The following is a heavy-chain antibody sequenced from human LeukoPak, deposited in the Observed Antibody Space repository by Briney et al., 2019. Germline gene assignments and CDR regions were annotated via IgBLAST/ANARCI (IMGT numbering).Heavy chain of an antibody. CDR2: ISISSTYT. Sequence: GGSLRLSCAASGFTLNDYYLTWIRQAPGKGLEWISYISISSTYTHYADSVKGRFTISRDNSKNTLYLQMNSLRAEDTAVYYCARDALIDYSRPFDIWGQGTMVTVSS. CDR1: GFTLNDYY. J-gene: IGHJ3*02. D-gene: IGHD3-16*01. CDR3: ARDALIDYSRPFDI. V-gene: IGHV3-11*05.